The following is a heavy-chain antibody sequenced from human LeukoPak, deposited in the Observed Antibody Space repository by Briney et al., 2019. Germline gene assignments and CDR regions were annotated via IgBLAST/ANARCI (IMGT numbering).Heavy chain of an antibody. CDR2: MNRNSGGK. CDR1: VDSFTDCF. CDR3: ARADRLHGGPYLIGP. J-gene: IGHJ5*02. D-gene: IGHD2-21*01. V-gene: IGHV1-2*02. Sequence: ASEKVSRKTSVDSFTDCFMHWESHAPGQGLERMICMNRNSGGKSSAQKFQGRVTMTRDTSITTVYMEVSWLTSDDTAIDYCARADRLHGGPYLIGPCGQGTRVTVSA.